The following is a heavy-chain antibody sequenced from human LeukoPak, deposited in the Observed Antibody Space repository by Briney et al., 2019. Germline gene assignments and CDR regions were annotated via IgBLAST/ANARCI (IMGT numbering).Heavy chain of an antibody. CDR3: ARRIAPYYDFWSGYNWFDP. CDR2: IYYSGST. Sequence: SETLSLTCTVSGGSISSGDYYWSWIRQPPGKGLEWIGYIYYSGSTYYNPSLKSRVTISVDTSKNQFSLKLSSVTAADTAVYYCARRIAPYYDFWSGYNWFDPWGQGTLVTVSS. V-gene: IGHV4-30-4*01. CDR1: GGSISSGDYY. J-gene: IGHJ5*02. D-gene: IGHD3-3*01.